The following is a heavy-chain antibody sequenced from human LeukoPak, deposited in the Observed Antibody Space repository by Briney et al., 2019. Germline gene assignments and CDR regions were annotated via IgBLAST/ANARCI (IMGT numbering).Heavy chain of an antibody. CDR1: GFTFSSYS. J-gene: IGHJ1*01. V-gene: IGHV3-21*01. Sequence: PGGSLRLSCAASGFTFSSYSMNWVRQAPGKGLEWVSSISTSSSYIYYADSVKGRITISRDNAKKSLYLQMNSLRAEDTAVYYCARGANYDFWSGYLFQNWGQGTLVTVSS. CDR3: ARGANYDFWSGYLFQN. D-gene: IGHD3-3*01. CDR2: ISTSSSYI.